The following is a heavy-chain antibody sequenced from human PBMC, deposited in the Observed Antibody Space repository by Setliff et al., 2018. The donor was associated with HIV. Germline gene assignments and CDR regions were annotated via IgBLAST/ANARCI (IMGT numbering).Heavy chain of an antibody. V-gene: IGHV3-21*01. Sequence: PGGSLRLSCAASGFTFSSYSMNWVRQAPGKGLEWVSSISSSSSYIYYADSVKGRFTISRDNAKNSLYLQMHSLGADDTAIYYCASPSPYCTTASCPEYFLHWGQGTLVTVSS. CDR3: ASPSPYCTTASCPEYFLH. D-gene: IGHD2-2*01. CDR2: ISSSSSYI. CDR1: GFTFSSYS. J-gene: IGHJ1*01.